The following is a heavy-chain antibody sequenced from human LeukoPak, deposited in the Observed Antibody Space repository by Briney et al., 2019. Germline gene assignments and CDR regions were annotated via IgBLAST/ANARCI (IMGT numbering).Heavy chain of an antibody. V-gene: IGHV4-59*12. CDR2: ICDSGST. J-gene: IGHJ4*02. D-gene: IGHD3-10*01. CDR1: GGSISSYY. CDR3: ATEYYYGSGESSSIDF. Sequence: PSETLSLTCTVSGGSISSYYWNWIRQPPGKGLEWIGYICDSGSTYYNPSLRSRLTISVDTSKNQFSLKLTSVTAADAAVYFCATEYYYGSGESSSIDFWGQGTLVTVSS.